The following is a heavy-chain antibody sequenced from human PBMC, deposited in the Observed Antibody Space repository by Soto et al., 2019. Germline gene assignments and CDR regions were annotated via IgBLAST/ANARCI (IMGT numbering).Heavy chain of an antibody. V-gene: IGHV5-51*01. Sequence: EVQLVQSGAEVKKPGESLKISCKGSGYSFTSYWIGWVRQMPGKGLEWMGIIYPGDSDTRYSPSFQGQVTISADKSISTAYLQWSSLKASDTAMYYCARHVSNAQAISPSQKVDYGDYSTETYYYYYMDVWGKGTTVTVSS. CDR1: GYSFTSYW. D-gene: IGHD4-17*01. J-gene: IGHJ6*03. CDR2: IYPGDSDT. CDR3: ARHVSNAQAISPSQKVDYGDYSTETYYYYYMDV.